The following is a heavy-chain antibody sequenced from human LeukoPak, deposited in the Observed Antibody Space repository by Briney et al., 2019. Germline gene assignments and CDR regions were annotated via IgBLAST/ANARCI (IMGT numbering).Heavy chain of an antibody. D-gene: IGHD2-2*02. CDR3: VRGPPSAIRPEYFDY. Sequence: GGSLRLSCAASGFMFSFYMMNWVRQAPGKGLEWVSSISSSSSYIYYADSVKGRFTISRDNAKNSLYLQMNSLRVEDTAVYYCVRGPPSAIRPEYFDYWGQGTLVTVSS. CDR1: GFMFSFYM. J-gene: IGHJ4*02. CDR2: ISSSSSYI. V-gene: IGHV3-21*01.